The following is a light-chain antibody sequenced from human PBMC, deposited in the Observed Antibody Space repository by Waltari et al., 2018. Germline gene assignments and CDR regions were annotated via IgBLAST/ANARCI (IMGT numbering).Light chain of an antibody. CDR2: MAS. CDR1: QTVTNW. V-gene: IGKV1-5*03. CDR3: QQYHTYPYT. Sequence: DIQMTQSPSTLSASIGDTVTITCRASQTVTNWLAWYQQKPGQAPKVLIYMASTLDSGVPSRFSGSGYGTHFTLTITSLQPDDVAAYHCQQYHTYPYTFGQGTELEIK. J-gene: IGKJ2*01.